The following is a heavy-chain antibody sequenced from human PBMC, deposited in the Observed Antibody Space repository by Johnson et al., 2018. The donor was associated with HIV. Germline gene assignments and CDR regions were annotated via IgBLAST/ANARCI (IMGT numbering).Heavy chain of an antibody. CDR2: IKQDGTEK. CDR1: GFTLSNYW. V-gene: IGHV3-7*01. Sequence: VQLVESGGGLVQPGGSLRLSCAASGFTLSNYWMSWVRQAPGRGLEWVANIKQDGTEKYYVDSVKGRFSISRDNAKNSLYLQMNSLRAEDTAGYYCAREERDGRDLVTRGSFDVWGQGTVVTVSS. J-gene: IGHJ3*01. D-gene: IGHD5-24*01. CDR3: AREERDGRDLVTRGSFDV.